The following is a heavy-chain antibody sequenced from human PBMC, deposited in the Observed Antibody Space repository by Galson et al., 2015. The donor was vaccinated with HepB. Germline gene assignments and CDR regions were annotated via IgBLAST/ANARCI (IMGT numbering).Heavy chain of an antibody. CDR2: INAGNGNT. J-gene: IGHJ6*02. Sequence: SVKVSCKASGYTFTSYAMHWVRQAPGQRLEWMGWINAGNGNTKYSQKFQGRVTITRDTSASTAYMELSSLRSEDTAVYYCARGIIGSSKSSLNYYYYGMDVWGQGTTVTVSS. V-gene: IGHV1-3*01. CDR3: ARGIIGSSKSSLNYYYYGMDV. CDR1: GYTFTSYA. D-gene: IGHD6-13*01.